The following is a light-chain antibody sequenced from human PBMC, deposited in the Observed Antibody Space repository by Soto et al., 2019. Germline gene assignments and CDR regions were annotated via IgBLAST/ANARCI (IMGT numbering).Light chain of an antibody. J-gene: IGLJ1*01. CDR1: SSDIGAYDY. Sequence: ALTQPASVSGSPGQSITISCTGTSSDIGAYDYVSWYQQNPGKAPKLMIYEVSNRPSGVSKRFSGSKSGNTASLTISGLQAEDEGDYYCMSYTGSSGRIFGTGTKVTVL. CDR3: MSYTGSSGRI. CDR2: EVS. V-gene: IGLV2-14*01.